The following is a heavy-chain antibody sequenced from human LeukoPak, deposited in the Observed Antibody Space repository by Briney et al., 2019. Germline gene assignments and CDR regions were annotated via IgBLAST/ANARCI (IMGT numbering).Heavy chain of an antibody. Sequence: GGSLRLSCAASGFTFSSYAMHWVRQAPGKGLEWVAVISYDGSNKYYADSVKGRFTISRDNSKNTLYLQMNSLRAEDTAVYYCARGDNSAFDIWGQGTMVTVSS. V-gene: IGHV3-30-3*01. J-gene: IGHJ3*02. D-gene: IGHD3-22*01. CDR1: GFTFSSYA. CDR2: ISYDGSNK. CDR3: ARGDNSAFDI.